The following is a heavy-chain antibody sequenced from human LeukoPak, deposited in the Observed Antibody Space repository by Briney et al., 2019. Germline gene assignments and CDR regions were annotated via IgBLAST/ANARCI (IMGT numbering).Heavy chain of an antibody. CDR1: GGSFSGYY. Sequence: RTSETLSLTCAVYGGSFSGYYWSWIRQPPGKGLEWIGEINHSGSTNYNPSLKSRVTISVDTSKNQFSLKLSSVTAADTAVYYCARGLSYYYDSSGSGKGFDPWGQGTLVTVSS. D-gene: IGHD3-22*01. CDR3: ARGLSYYYDSSGSGKGFDP. CDR2: INHSGST. J-gene: IGHJ5*02. V-gene: IGHV4-34*01.